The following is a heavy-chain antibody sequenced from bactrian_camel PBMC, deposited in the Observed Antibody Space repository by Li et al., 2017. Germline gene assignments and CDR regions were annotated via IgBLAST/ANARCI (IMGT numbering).Heavy chain of an antibody. CDR1: GFTFDEIA. CDR2: INWSDDST. V-gene: IGHV3-1*01. CDR3: VRSALGRCAGY. D-gene: IGHD1*01. Sequence: DVQLVESGGGMVQPEGSLRLSCAASGFTFDEIAMAWIRQAPGKGLEWVSTINWSDDSTNYADSMKGQFTISRDNAKNTVYLQMNSLKPEDTAMYSCVRSALGRCAGYWGPGTQVTVS. J-gene: IGHJ4*01.